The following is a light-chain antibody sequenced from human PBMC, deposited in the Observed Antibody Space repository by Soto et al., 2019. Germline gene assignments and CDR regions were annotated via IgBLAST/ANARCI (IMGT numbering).Light chain of an antibody. CDR1: QSVSSSY. J-gene: IGKJ1*01. V-gene: IGKV3-20*01. CDR2: GTS. CDR3: QQYGSSSWT. Sequence: EIVLPHSPGTLSLSPGERATLSCRASQSVSSSYLAWYQQKPGQAPRLLIYGTSSRATAIPDRFSGSGSGTDFTLTISRLEPEDFAVYYCQQYGSSSWTFGQGTKV.